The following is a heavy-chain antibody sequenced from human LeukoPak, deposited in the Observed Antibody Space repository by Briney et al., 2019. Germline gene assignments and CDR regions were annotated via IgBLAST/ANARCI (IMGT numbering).Heavy chain of an antibody. Sequence: SETLSLTCTVSGGSISSVKDYWAWIRQPPGKGLEWIASGDYSGGTYYNPSLESRVAISADMSRNQISLRLSFVTAADTAVYYCARESGGEYSSGWYKRNYFDNWGQGTRVIVSS. CDR2: GDYSGGT. CDR1: GGSISSVKDY. D-gene: IGHD6-19*01. V-gene: IGHV4-39*07. CDR3: ARESGGEYSSGWYKRNYFDN. J-gene: IGHJ4*02.